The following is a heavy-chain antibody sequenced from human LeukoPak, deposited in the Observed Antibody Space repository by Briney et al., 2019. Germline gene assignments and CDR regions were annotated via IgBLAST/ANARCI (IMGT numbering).Heavy chain of an antibody. CDR3: ARDPNGDYIGAFDM. CDR1: GLTFSTFS. V-gene: IGHV3-23*01. J-gene: IGHJ3*02. D-gene: IGHD4-17*01. CDR2: IRGGGGSA. Sequence: GGSLRLSCAASGLTFSTFSMNWVRQAPGKGPEWVSAIRGGGGSAFYADSVKGRFTISRDNSKYTLFLQMNSLRAEDTAVYYCARDPNGDYIGAFDMWGPGTMVTVSS.